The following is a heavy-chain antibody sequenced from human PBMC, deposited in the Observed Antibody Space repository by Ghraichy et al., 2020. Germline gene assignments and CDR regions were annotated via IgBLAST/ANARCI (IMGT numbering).Heavy chain of an antibody. CDR3: ARVRGLTGDFWSGYYIRYYYGMDV. V-gene: IGHV4-34*01. Sequence: SETLSLTCAVYGGSFSGYYWSWIRQPPGKGLEWIGEINHSGSTNYNPSLKSRVTISVDTSKNQFSLKLSSVTAADTAVYYCARVRGLTGDFWSGYYIRYYYGMDVWGQGTTVTVSS. CDR2: INHSGST. D-gene: IGHD3-3*01. J-gene: IGHJ6*02. CDR1: GGSFSGYY.